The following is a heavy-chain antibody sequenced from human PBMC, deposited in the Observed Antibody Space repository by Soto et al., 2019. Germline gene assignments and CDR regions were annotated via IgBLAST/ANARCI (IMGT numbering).Heavy chain of an antibody. J-gene: IGHJ3*02. V-gene: IGHV1-2*02. D-gene: IGHD3-3*01. CDR3: ARGGGVGVAGSAAFDM. Sequence: QLHLVQSGAVVKKPGASVTVSCSASGYPVTAYYMHWVRQAPGRGLEWMGGINPATGAAKYTQTFQGRVTIVRDTSTSTVFMELSGLTSEVTAVFYCARGGGVGVAGSAAFDMWGQGTLVTVSS. CDR1: GYPVTAYY. CDR2: INPATGAA.